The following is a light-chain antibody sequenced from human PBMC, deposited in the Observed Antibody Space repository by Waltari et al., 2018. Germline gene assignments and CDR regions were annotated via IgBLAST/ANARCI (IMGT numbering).Light chain of an antibody. CDR1: NSNIGNQA. V-gene: IGLV1-44*01. Sequence: QSVLSQPPSTSGTTGQWVAISCSGSNSNIGNQAVNWYQQVTGTAPKVHIDSNNRRPAGVPDRFSGSKSGTSASLAISGLQSEDDAHYYCAAWDDILNGRVFGGGTKLTVL. J-gene: IGLJ3*02. CDR2: SNN. CDR3: AAWDDILNGRV.